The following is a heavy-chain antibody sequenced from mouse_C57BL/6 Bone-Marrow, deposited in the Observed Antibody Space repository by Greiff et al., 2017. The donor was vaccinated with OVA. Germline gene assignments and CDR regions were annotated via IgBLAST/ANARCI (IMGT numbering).Heavy chain of an antibody. CDR2: ISDGGSYT. CDR1: GFTFSSYA. D-gene: IGHD2-4*01. CDR3: ARDRLYYDYDGGYAMDY. V-gene: IGHV5-4*01. Sequence: EVQRVESGGGLVKPGGSLKLSCAASGFTFSSYAMSWVRQTPEKRLEWVATISDGGSYTYYPDNVKGRFTISRDNAKNNLYLQMSHLKSEDTAMYYCARDRLYYDYDGGYAMDYWGQGTSVTVSS. J-gene: IGHJ4*01.